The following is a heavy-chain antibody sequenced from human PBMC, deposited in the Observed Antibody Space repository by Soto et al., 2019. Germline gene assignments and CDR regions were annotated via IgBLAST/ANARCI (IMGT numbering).Heavy chain of an antibody. CDR1: GFTFSSYA. D-gene: IGHD2-15*01. CDR2: ISGSGGST. V-gene: IGHV3-23*01. J-gene: IGHJ6*02. Sequence: GGSLRLSCAASGFTFSSYAMSWVRQAPGKGLEWVSAISGSGGSTYYADSVKGRFTISRDNSKNTLYLQMNILRAEDTAVYYCKDHSYGMDVWGQGTTVTVSS. CDR3: KDHSYGMDV.